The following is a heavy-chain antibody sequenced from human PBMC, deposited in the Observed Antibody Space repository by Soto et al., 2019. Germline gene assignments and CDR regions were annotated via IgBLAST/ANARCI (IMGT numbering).Heavy chain of an antibody. Sequence: GVLRLSCAASGFTFSSYEMNWVRQAPGKGLEWVSYISSSGSTIYYADSVKGRFTISRGNAKNSLYLQMNSLRAEDTAVYYCAVVPAAISQPFDYWGQGTLVTVSS. V-gene: IGHV3-48*03. D-gene: IGHD2-2*01. CDR1: GFTFSSYE. CDR3: AVVPAAISQPFDY. J-gene: IGHJ4*02. CDR2: ISSSGSTI.